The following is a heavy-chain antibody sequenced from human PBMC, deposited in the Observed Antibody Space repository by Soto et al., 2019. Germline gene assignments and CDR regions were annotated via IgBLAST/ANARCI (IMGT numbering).Heavy chain of an antibody. Sequence: ASVKVSCKASGYTFTSYGISWVRQAPGQGLEWMGWISAYNGNTNYAQKLQGRVTMTTDTSTSTAYMELRSLRADDTAVYYCARTVVATIQSCSGGSCYYMDVWGKGTTVTVSS. D-gene: IGHD2-15*01. CDR2: ISAYNGNT. J-gene: IGHJ6*03. CDR1: GYTFTSYG. CDR3: ARTVVATIQSCSGGSCYYMDV. V-gene: IGHV1-18*01.